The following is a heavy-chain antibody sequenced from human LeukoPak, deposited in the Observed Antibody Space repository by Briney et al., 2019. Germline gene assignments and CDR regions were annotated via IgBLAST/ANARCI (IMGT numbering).Heavy chain of an antibody. CDR2: IKPDGSEK. Sequence: GGSLRLSCAASGFSLNYYWMTWVRQAPGKGLEWVANIKPDGSEKYYVDSVKGRFIVSRDNAKNSLYLQMNSLRVEDTAVYYCARDPTHYLRYGYFDYWGQGILVTVSS. D-gene: IGHD3-9*01. CDR1: GFSLNYYW. V-gene: IGHV3-7*01. J-gene: IGHJ4*02. CDR3: ARDPTHYLRYGYFDY.